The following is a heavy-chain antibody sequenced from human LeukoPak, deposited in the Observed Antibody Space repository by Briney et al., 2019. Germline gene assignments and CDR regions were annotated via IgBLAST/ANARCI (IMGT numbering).Heavy chain of an antibody. CDR3: AKDPLWFGESFGFDY. CDR1: GFTFSSYG. CDR2: IRYDGSNK. J-gene: IGHJ4*02. D-gene: IGHD3-10*01. Sequence: GGSLRLSCAASGFTFSSYGMHWVRQAPGKGLEWVAFIRYDGSNKYYADSVKGRFTISRDNSKNTLYLQMHSLRAEDTAVYYCAKDPLWFGESFGFDYWGQGTLVTVSS. V-gene: IGHV3-30*02.